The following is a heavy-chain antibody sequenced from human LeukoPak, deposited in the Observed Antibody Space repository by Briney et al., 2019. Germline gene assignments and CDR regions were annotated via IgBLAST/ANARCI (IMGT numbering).Heavy chain of an antibody. J-gene: IGHJ4*02. Sequence: GGSLRLSCVASGFNFNNAWMTWVRQAPGKGLEWVSLVSSSGANTYYADSVKGRFAISRDNSKNTLYLQMNSLRAEDTAIYYCAKDIQGSYWGQGTLVTVSS. V-gene: IGHV3-23*01. CDR3: AKDIQGSY. CDR2: VSSSGANT. CDR1: GFNFNNAW. D-gene: IGHD2-21*01.